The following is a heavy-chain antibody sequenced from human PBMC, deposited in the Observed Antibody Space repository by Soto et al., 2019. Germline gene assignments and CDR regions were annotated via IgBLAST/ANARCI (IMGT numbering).Heavy chain of an antibody. D-gene: IGHD2-15*01. V-gene: IGHV3-15*01. J-gene: IGHJ6*02. CDR2: IKSKTDGGTT. CDR1: GFTFSSAW. Sequence: GGSLRLSCAASGFTFSSAWMSWVRQAPGKGLEWVGRIKSKTDGGTTDYAAPVKGRFTISRDDSKNTLYLQMNSLKTEDTAVYYCTAPGNQWSYGMDVWGQGTTVTVSS. CDR3: TAPGNQWSYGMDV.